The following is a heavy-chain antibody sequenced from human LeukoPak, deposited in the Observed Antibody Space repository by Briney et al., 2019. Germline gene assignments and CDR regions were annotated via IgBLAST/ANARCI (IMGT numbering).Heavy chain of an antibody. D-gene: IGHD5-18*01. Sequence: GGSLRLSCAASGFTFSGSAMHWVRQASGKGLEWVGRIRSKANSYATAHAASVKGRFTISRDDSKNTAYLQMNSLKTEDTAVYYCTRRTRGYSYGPPYFDYWGQGTLVTVSS. CDR1: GFTFSGSA. V-gene: IGHV3-73*01. CDR3: TRRTRGYSYGPPYFDY. J-gene: IGHJ4*02. CDR2: IRSKANSYAT.